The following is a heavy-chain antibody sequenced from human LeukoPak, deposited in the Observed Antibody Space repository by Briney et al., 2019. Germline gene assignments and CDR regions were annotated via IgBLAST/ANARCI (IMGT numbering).Heavy chain of an antibody. V-gene: IGHV3-53*01. CDR1: GFAVSSNY. J-gene: IGHJ4*02. D-gene: IGHD3-9*01. CDR3: AKGLTNLGDD. CDR2: IYSGGST. Sequence: GGSLRLSCAASGFAVSSNYMSWVRQAPGKGLEWVSLIYSGGSTYYADSVKGRFTISRDNSKNTLYLQMNSLRPEDTAVYYCAKGLTNLGDDWGQGTLVTVSS.